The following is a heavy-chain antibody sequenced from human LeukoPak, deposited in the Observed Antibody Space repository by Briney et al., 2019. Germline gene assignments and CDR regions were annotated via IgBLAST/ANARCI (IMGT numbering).Heavy chain of an antibody. D-gene: IGHD3-9*01. CDR3: AILQRYDILTGYSSDY. CDR2: ISAYNGNT. Sequence: ASVKVSCKASGYTFTSYGISWVRQAPGQGLEWMGWISAYNGNTNYAQKLQGRVTMTTDTSTSTAYMELRSLRPDDTAVYYCAILQRYDILTGYSSDYWGQGTLVTVSS. J-gene: IGHJ4*02. V-gene: IGHV1-18*01. CDR1: GYTFTSYG.